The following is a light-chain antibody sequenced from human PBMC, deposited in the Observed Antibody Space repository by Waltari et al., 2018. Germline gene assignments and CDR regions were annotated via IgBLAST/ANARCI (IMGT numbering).Light chain of an antibody. CDR3: YSYTTSGIYV. CDR2: QVS. Sequence: QSALTQPPSVSGSPGQSVTISCAGTHSDAGFYNRVSWYQQSPGTAPKLIVYQVSNRPSGVPDRFSGSKSGSTASLTISGLQAEDEADYYCYSYTTSGIYVFGTGTKVSVL. J-gene: IGLJ1*01. CDR1: HSDAGFYNR. V-gene: IGLV2-18*02.